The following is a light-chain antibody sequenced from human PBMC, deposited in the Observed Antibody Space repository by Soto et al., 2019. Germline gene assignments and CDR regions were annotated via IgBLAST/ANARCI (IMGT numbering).Light chain of an antibody. CDR2: AAS. CDR3: QHLNNYPIT. CDR1: QGISSY. J-gene: IGKJ5*01. V-gene: IGKV1-9*01. Sequence: IQLTQSPSSLSASVGDRVTITCRASQGISSYLAWYQQKPGKVPKLLIYAASTLQSGVPSRFSGSGSGTDVTLTISSLQPEDFATYYCQHLNNYPITFGQGTRLEIK.